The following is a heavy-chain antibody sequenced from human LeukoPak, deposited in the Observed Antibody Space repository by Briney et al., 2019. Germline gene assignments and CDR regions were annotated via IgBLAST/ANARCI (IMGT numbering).Heavy chain of an antibody. V-gene: IGHV4-4*07. J-gene: IGHJ4*02. CDR1: GGSINSYY. CDR2: IYTSGGT. D-gene: IGHD5-24*01. Sequence: SETLSLTCSVSGGSINSYYWSWIRQPAGKGLEWIGRIYTSGGTNYNPSLKSRVTMSIDTSKNQFSLRLSSVTAADTAVYYCAREKLLDGVADWGQGTLVTVSS. CDR3: AREKLLDGVAD.